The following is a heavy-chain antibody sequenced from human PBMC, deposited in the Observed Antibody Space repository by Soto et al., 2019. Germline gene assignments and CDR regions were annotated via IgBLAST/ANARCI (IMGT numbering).Heavy chain of an antibody. D-gene: IGHD1-26*01. Sequence: SVKVSCKSSGGTLSSCAIIWVRQATGQGLEWMGGIIPIFGTANYAQKFQGRVTITADESTSTAYMELSSLRSEDTAVYYCARVRAGATHDAFDIWGQGTMVNVSS. J-gene: IGHJ3*02. CDR3: ARVRAGATHDAFDI. CDR1: GGTLSSCA. V-gene: IGHV1-69*13. CDR2: IIPIFGTA.